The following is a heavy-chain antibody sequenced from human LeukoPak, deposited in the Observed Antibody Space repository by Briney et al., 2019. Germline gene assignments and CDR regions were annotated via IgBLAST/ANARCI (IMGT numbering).Heavy chain of an antibody. Sequence: ASVKVSCKASGGTFSSYAISWVRQAPGQGLEWMGGIIPIFGTANYAQKFQGRVTITADESTSTAYMELSSLRSEDTAVYYCARDRSSLTVYYRPIHYYYYMDVWGKGTTVTISS. CDR1: GGTFSSYA. J-gene: IGHJ6*03. CDR3: ARDRSSLTVYYRPIHYYYYMDV. V-gene: IGHV1-69*13. D-gene: IGHD3-9*01. CDR2: IIPIFGTA.